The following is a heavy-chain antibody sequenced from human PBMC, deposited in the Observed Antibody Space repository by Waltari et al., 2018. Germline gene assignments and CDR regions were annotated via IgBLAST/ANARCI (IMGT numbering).Heavy chain of an antibody. CDR3: ARGGGGDWEWFDP. J-gene: IGHJ5*02. D-gene: IGHD2-21*02. V-gene: IGHV4-59*01. CDR1: GVSISVFY. Sequence: QVQLQESGPSLLKPSETLSLICTVSGVSISVFYWSWVRQPPGKGLDWIGYIYYTGSTNFNPSLKSRVTMSVDTSKNQFSLKLSSVTAADTAFYYCARGGGGDWEWFDPWGQGTLVTVSS. CDR2: IYYTGST.